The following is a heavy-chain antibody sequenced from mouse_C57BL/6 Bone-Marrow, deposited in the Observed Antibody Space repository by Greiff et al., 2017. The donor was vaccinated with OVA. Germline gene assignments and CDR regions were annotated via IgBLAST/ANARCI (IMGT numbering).Heavy chain of an antibody. CDR1: GYTFTSYW. CDR3: ARSFYYGYWYFDV. CDR2: IEPNSGGT. Sequence: QVHVKQPGAELVKPGASVKLSCKASGYTFTSYWMHWVKQRPGRGLEWIGRIEPNSGGTKYNEKFTSKATLTVDKPSSTAYMQLSSLTAEGSAVYYCARSFYYGYWYFDVWGTEATVTVSS. V-gene: IGHV1-72*01. D-gene: IGHD2-1*01. J-gene: IGHJ1*03.